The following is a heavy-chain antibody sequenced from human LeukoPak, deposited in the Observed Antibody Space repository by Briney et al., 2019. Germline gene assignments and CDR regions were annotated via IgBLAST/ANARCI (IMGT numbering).Heavy chain of an antibody. CDR1: GFTFSSYG. Sequence: GRSLRLSCAASGFTFSSYGMYWVRQAPGKGLEWVAVISYDGSNKYYADSVKGRFTISRDNSKNTLYLQMNSLRAEDTAVYYCAKDGLYEQWLVIDYWGQGTLVTVSS. V-gene: IGHV3-30*18. D-gene: IGHD6-19*01. CDR2: ISYDGSNK. J-gene: IGHJ4*02. CDR3: AKDGLYEQWLVIDY.